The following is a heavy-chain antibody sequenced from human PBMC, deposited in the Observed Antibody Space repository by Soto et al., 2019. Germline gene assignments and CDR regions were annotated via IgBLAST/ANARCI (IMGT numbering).Heavy chain of an antibody. CDR3: ARALDSFDP. D-gene: IGHD2-2*03. J-gene: IGHJ5*02. V-gene: IGHV1-24*01. Sequence: ASVKVSCKVSGYSLTGLCMHWVRQPPGKGPEWMGGFDPEDGETIYAQKLQGRVTMTTDTSTSTAYMELRSLRSDDTAVYYCARALDSFDPWGQGTLVTVSS. CDR2: FDPEDGET. CDR1: GYSLTGLC.